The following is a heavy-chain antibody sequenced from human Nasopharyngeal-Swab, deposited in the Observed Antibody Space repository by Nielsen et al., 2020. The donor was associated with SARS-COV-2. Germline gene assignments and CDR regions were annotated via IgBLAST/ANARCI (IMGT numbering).Heavy chain of an antibody. CDR2: INHSGST. V-gene: IGHV4-34*01. D-gene: IGHD1-26*01. J-gene: IGHJ5*02. CDR3: ARGRVGATSKKNWFDP. CDR1: GGSFSGYY. Sequence: SETLSLTCAVYGGSFSGYYWSWISQPPGKGLEWIGEINHSGSTNYNPCLKSRVTISVDTSKNQFTLKLSSVTAADTAVYYCARGRVGATSKKNWFDPWGQGTLVTVSS.